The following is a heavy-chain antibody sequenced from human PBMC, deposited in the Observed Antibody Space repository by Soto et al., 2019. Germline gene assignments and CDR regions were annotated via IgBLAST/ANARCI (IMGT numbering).Heavy chain of an antibody. CDR3: ARDRHKYTSSWPVDQ. J-gene: IGHJ4*02. V-gene: IGHV3-48*01. CDR1: GFTFSSYS. CDR2: ITSSSSTI. Sequence: PGGSVRLSCAASGFTFSSYSMNWVRQALGKGLEWVSYITSSSSTIYYADSVKGRFTISRDNAKNSLYLQMNSLRAEDTTGYYCARDRHKYTSSWPVDQRGQAILVTVCS. D-gene: IGHD6-13*01.